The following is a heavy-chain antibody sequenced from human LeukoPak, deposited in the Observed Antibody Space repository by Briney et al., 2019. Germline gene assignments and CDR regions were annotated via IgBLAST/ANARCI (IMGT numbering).Heavy chain of an antibody. V-gene: IGHV3-23*01. D-gene: IGHD6-13*01. CDR3: AKPKYSSSWYYFDY. CDR2: VSGSGGRS. Sequence: PGGSLRLSCPASGFTFSGYAMSWVRQAPGKGLEWVSVVSGSGGRSYYADSVRGRFTISRDNSKNTLYLQMNSLRAEDTAVYYCAKPKYSSSWYYFDYWGQGTLVTVSS. CDR1: GFTFSGYA. J-gene: IGHJ4*02.